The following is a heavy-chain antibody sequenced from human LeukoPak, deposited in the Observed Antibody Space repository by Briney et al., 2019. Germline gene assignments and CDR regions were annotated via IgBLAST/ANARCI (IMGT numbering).Heavy chain of an antibody. Sequence: SETLSLTCTVSGGSISSSSYYWGWIRQPPGKGLKWIGSIYYSGSTYYNPSLKSRVTISVDTSKNQFSLKLSSVTAADTAVYYCARHNPLINGYYFDYWGQGTMVTVSS. D-gene: IGHD2-8*01. J-gene: IGHJ4*03. CDR3: ARHNPLINGYYFDY. CDR1: GGSISSSSYY. CDR2: IYYSGST. V-gene: IGHV4-39*01.